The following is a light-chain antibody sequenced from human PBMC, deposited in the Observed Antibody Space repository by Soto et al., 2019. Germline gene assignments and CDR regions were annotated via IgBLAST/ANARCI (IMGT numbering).Light chain of an antibody. CDR1: SSDVGSYNL. CDR3: CSYATPRL. CDR2: EVS. Sequence: QSVLTQPASVSGSPGQSITIPCTGTSSDVGSYNLVSWYQQHPGKAPKLIIYEVSERPSGVSHRSSGSKSGSTASLTISGLQAEDEADYYCCSYATPRLFGGGTKVTVL. J-gene: IGLJ2*01. V-gene: IGLV2-23*02.